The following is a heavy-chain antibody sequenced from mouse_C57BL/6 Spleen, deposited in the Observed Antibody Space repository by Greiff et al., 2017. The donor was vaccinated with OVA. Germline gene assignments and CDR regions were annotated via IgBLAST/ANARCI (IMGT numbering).Heavy chain of an antibody. J-gene: IGHJ3*01. CDR2: IDPSDSYT. CDR1: GYTFTSYW. CDR3: ARGDGYYGFAY. V-gene: IGHV1-59*01. D-gene: IGHD2-3*01. Sequence: QVQLQQPGAELVRPGTSVKLSCKASGYTFTSYWMHWVKQRPGQGLEWIGVIDPSDSYTNYNQKFTGKATLTVDTSSSTAYMQLSSLTSEDSAVYYCARGDGYYGFAYWGQGTLVTVSA.